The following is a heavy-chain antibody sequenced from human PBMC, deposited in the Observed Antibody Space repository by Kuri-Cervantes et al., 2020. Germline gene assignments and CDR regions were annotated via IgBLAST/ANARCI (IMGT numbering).Heavy chain of an antibody. CDR2: ISSSSNYI. V-gene: IGHV3-21*01. CDR3: ARGGWNGWRPFDY. D-gene: IGHD1-1*01. CDR1: GFTFSSYS. Sequence: GESLKISCAASGFTFSSYSMNWVRQAPGKGLEWVSSISSSSNYIYYADSVKGRFTISRDNAKNSLYLQMNSLRAEDTAVYYCARGGWNGWRPFDYWGQGTLVTVSS. J-gene: IGHJ4*02.